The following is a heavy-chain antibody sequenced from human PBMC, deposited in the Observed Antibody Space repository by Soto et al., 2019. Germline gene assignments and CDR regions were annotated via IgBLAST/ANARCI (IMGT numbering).Heavy chain of an antibody. D-gene: IGHD3-9*01. CDR2: INPSGGST. J-gene: IGHJ6*02. CDR1: GYTFTSYY. Sequence: ASVKVSCKASGYTFTSYYMHWVRQAPGQGLEWMGIINPSGGSTSYAQKFQGRVTMTRDTSTSTVYMELSSLRSEDTAVYYCAREPYDTLGRGYYYYYGMDVWGQGTTVTVSS. CDR3: AREPYDTLGRGYYYYYGMDV. V-gene: IGHV1-46*01.